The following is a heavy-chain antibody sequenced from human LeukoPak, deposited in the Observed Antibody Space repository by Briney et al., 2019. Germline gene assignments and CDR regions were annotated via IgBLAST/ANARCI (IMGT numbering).Heavy chain of an antibody. V-gene: IGHV1-69*05. D-gene: IGHD6-13*01. CDR3: ARDGIAAAGRRGAVVY. CDR1: GGTFSSYA. CDR2: IIPIFGTA. Sequence: ASVKVSCKASGGTFSSYAISWVRQAPGQGLEWMGGIIPIFGTANYAQKFQGRVTITTDESTSTAYMELSSLRSEDTAVYYCARDGIAAAGRRGAVVYWGQGTLVTVSS. J-gene: IGHJ4*02.